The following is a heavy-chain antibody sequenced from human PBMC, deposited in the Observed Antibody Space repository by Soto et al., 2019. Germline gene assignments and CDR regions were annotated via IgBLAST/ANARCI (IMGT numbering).Heavy chain of an antibody. D-gene: IGHD1-26*01. Sequence: QVQLVQSGGEVKKPGASVKVSCKAFGYTFTRYSISWVREAPGQGLEWMGRISAYNGNTNYAQKLQGRVTMTTDTSTSTAYMELRSLRSDDTAVYYCARVVGALGHWFDPWGQGTLVTVSS. V-gene: IGHV1-18*01. CDR1: GYTFTRYS. CDR3: ARVVGALGHWFDP. CDR2: ISAYNGNT. J-gene: IGHJ5*02.